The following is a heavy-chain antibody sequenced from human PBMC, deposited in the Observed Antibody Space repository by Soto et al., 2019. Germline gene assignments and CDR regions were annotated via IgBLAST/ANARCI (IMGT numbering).Heavy chain of an antibody. Sequence: VHLVESGGGLIQPGGSLRLSCAASGFTVGNNYMNWVRQAPGKGLEWVSLMYSGGGTYYADSVKGRFTMSRDSSKNTLYLQLNSWRAEDTAMYYCTTSPSVGVWGQGTTVTVSS. CDR1: GFTVGNNY. J-gene: IGHJ6*02. D-gene: IGHD6-19*01. CDR3: TTSPSVGV. V-gene: IGHV3-53*01. CDR2: MYSGGGT.